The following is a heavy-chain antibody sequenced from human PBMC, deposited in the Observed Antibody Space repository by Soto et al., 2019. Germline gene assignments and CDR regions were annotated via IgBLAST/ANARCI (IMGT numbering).Heavy chain of an antibody. D-gene: IGHD6-19*01. V-gene: IGHV5-51*01. Sequence: GESLKISCKGSGYSFTSYWIGWVRQMPGKGLEWMGIIYPGDSDTKYSPSLQGQVTISADTSISTAYLQWTSLNASDTAMYYCARSRRGAYSSGWYSPSGYYNYGIDVWGQGTKVTVSS. CDR2: IYPGDSDT. J-gene: IGHJ6*02. CDR1: GYSFTSYW. CDR3: ARSRRGAYSSGWYSPSGYYNYGIDV.